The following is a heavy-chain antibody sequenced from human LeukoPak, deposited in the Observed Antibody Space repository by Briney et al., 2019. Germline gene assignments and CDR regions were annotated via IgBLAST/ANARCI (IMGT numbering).Heavy chain of an antibody. Sequence: SETLSLTCTVSGDSISSFHWSWIRQPAGKGLEWIGRIYTSGSTNYNPSLKSRVTMSVDTSKNQFSLKLSSVTAADTAVYFCAREGGGYRFDYWGQGTLVTVSS. J-gene: IGHJ4*02. CDR1: GDSISSFH. D-gene: IGHD5-12*01. V-gene: IGHV4-4*07. CDR3: AREGGGYRFDY. CDR2: IYTSGST.